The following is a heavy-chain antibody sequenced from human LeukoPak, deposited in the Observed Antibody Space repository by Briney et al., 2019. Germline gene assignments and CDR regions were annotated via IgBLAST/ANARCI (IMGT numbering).Heavy chain of an antibody. V-gene: IGHV4-4*07. Sequence: SETLSLTCTVSGGSISSYYWGWIRQPAGKGLEWIGRIYTSGSTNYNPSLKSRVTMSVDTSKNQFSLKLSSVTAADTAVYYCAVTYDFWSGSIDYWGQGTLVTVSS. CDR2: IYTSGST. CDR3: AVTYDFWSGSIDY. D-gene: IGHD3-3*01. CDR1: GGSISSYY. J-gene: IGHJ4*02.